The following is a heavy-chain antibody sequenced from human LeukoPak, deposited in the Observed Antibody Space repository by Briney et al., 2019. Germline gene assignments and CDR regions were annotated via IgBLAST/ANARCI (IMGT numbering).Heavy chain of an antibody. V-gene: IGHV3-15*01. CDR2: IKSKTDGVTT. Sequence: GGSLRLXCAASGFTFSNAWMSWVRQAPGKGLEWVGRIKSKTDGVTTDYAAPVKGRFTISRDDSKNTLYLQMNSLKTEDTAVYYCTTRRSSGWWVYWGQGTLVTVSS. CDR1: GFTFSNAW. J-gene: IGHJ4*02. D-gene: IGHD6-19*01. CDR3: TTRRSSGWWVY.